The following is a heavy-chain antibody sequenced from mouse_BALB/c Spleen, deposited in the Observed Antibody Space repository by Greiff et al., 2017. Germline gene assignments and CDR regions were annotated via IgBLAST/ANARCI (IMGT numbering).Heavy chain of an antibody. CDR3: ARDGNKTAWFAY. CDR1: GFTFSSYG. J-gene: IGHJ3*01. Sequence: DVMLVESGGGLVQPGGSLKLSCAASGFTFSSYGMSWVRQTPDKRLELVATINSNGGSTYYPDSVKGRFTISRDNAKNTLYLQMSSLKSEDTAMYYCARDGNKTAWFAYWGQGTLVTVSA. CDR2: INSNGGST. V-gene: IGHV5-6-3*01. D-gene: IGHD2-1*01.